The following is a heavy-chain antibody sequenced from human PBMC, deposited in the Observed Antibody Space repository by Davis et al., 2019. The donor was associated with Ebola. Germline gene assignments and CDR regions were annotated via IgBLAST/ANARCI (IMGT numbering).Heavy chain of an antibody. CDR3: ARDPTTVTFGYRDV. CDR2: IYIGGNT. V-gene: IGHV3-53*01. J-gene: IGHJ6*03. CDR1: GVTVSSNY. D-gene: IGHD4-17*01. Sequence: GESLKISCAASGVTVSSNYMSWVRQAPGKGLEWVSVIYIGGNTYYADSVKGRFTISRDNAKKSLYLQMSSLRADDTAVYYCARDPTTVTFGYRDVWGKGTTVTVSS.